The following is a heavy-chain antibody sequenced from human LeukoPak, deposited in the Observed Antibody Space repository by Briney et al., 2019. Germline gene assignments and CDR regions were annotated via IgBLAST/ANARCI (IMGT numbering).Heavy chain of an antibody. CDR1: GFSFSSYS. D-gene: IGHD2/OR15-2a*01. CDR2: ISGSGNAK. J-gene: IGHJ4*02. Sequence: GGSLRLSCAASGFSFSSYSMNWVRQAPGKGLEWVSYISGSGNAKHYTDSVKGRFTISRDNGKNALYLQMNSLRAEDTAVYFCARDYVYAFDYWGQGTLVPVSS. CDR3: ARDYVYAFDY. V-gene: IGHV3-48*01.